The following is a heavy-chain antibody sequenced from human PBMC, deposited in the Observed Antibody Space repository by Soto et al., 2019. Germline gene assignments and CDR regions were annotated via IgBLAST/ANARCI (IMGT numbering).Heavy chain of an antibody. CDR2: ISSSSSYT. CDR1: GFTFSDYY. CDR3: ARPLPYPIAVDAHPDAFDI. V-gene: IGHV3-11*06. Sequence: VGSLRLSCAASGFTFSDYYMSWIRQAPGKGLEWVSYISSSSSYTNYADSVKGRFTISRDNAKNSLYLQMNSLRAEDTAVYYCARPLPYPIAVDAHPDAFDIWGQGTMVTVSS. J-gene: IGHJ3*02. D-gene: IGHD6-19*01.